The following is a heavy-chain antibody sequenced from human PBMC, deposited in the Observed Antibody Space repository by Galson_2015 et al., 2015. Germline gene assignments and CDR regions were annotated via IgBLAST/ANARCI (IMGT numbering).Heavy chain of an antibody. D-gene: IGHD6-25*01. CDR3: AKGGGLSYDGMDV. Sequence: SLRLSCAASGFTFDDYAMHWVRQAPGKGLEWVSGISWNSSSIGYADSVKGRFTISRDNAKNSLYLQMNSLRDEDTALYYCAKGGGLSYDGMDVWGQGTTVTVSS. CDR2: ISWNSSSI. V-gene: IGHV3-9*01. J-gene: IGHJ6*02. CDR1: GFTFDDYA.